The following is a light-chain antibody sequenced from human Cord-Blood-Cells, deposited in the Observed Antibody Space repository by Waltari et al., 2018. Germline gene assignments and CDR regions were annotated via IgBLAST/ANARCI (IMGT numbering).Light chain of an antibody. J-gene: IGLJ2*01. Sequence: QSALTQPRSVSGSPGQSVTISCTGTSSDVGGYNYLFWYQPPPGKAPKRMIYDVSKRPSGVPDRFSGSKAGNTASLTISGLQAEDEADYYCCSYAGSYNVVFGGGTKLTVL. CDR3: CSYAGSYNVV. V-gene: IGLV2-11*01. CDR1: SSDVGGYNY. CDR2: DVS.